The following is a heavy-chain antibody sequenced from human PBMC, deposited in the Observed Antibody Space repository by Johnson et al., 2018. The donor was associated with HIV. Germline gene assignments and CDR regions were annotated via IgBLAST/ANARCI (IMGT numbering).Heavy chain of an antibody. D-gene: IGHD6-13*01. CDR1: GFAFRTYW. J-gene: IGHJ3*02. CDR3: ASLIAAAGDDAFDI. V-gene: IGHV3-30-3*01. CDR2: ISYDGSHK. Sequence: VQLVESGGGLVQPGGSLRLSCAASGFAFRTYWMVWVRQVPGKRPVWVAVISYDGSHKYYADSVKGRFTISRDNSKNTLYRQMNSLRAEDTAVYYCASLIAAAGDDAFDIWGQGTMVTVSS.